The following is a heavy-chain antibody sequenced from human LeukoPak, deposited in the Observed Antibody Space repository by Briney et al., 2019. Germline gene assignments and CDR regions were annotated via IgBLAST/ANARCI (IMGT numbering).Heavy chain of an antibody. CDR3: ARDGGANYYYGSGSYSD. CDR1: GGSMSSYY. V-gene: IGHV4-59*01. J-gene: IGHJ4*02. D-gene: IGHD3-10*01. CDR2: IYYSGST. Sequence: KPSETLSLTCTVSGGSMSSYYWNWIRQPPGKGLEWIGYIYYSGSTDYNPSLKSRVTISIDTSKNQFSLKLSSVTAADTAVYYCARDGGANYYYGSGSYSDWGQGTLVTVSS.